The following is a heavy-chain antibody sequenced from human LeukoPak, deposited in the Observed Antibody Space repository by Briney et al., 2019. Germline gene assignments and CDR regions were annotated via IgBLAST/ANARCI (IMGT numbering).Heavy chain of an antibody. J-gene: IGHJ4*02. CDR2: IYYSGST. CDR1: GGSISSYY. CDR3: ARGGYCSGGSCYFDY. V-gene: IGHV4-59*01. Sequence: PSETLSLTCIVSGGSISSYYWSWIRQPPGKGLEWIGYIYYSGSTNYNPSLKSRVTTSVDTSQNQFSLKLSSVTAADTAVYYCARGGYCSGGSCYFDYWGQGTLVTVSS. D-gene: IGHD2-15*01.